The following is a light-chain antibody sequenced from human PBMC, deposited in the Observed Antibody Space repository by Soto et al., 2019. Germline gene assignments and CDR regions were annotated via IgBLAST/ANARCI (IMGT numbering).Light chain of an antibody. V-gene: IGLV1-40*01. J-gene: IGLJ1*01. CDR3: QSYDSSLTSYV. CDR1: SSDIGAGYD. Sequence: QSVLTQPPSVSEAPGQRVTISCTGTSSDIGAGYDVHWYQQLPGEAPKLLIYSNAIRPSGVPDRFSASKSGTSASLAITGTRAQDEAHYSCQSYDSSLTSYVFGTGTKVTV. CDR2: SNA.